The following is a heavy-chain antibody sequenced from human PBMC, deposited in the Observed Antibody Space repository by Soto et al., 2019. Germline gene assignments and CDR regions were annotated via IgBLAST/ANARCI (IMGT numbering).Heavy chain of an antibody. CDR2: ISESGHHT. J-gene: IGHJ2*01. Sequence: DVHLLESGGGLVEPGGSLTLSCAASGFPSSTYALNWVRQAPGKGPEWVSTISESGHHTHYADSVKGRFTISRDKSKNTLSLQMNSLRVDDTAIYYCTKSDGCGGGACYTGTYYYFGVWGRGTLVTVSS. CDR3: TKSDGCGGGACYTGTYYYFGV. D-gene: IGHD3-16*02. V-gene: IGHV3-23*01. CDR1: GFPSSTYA.